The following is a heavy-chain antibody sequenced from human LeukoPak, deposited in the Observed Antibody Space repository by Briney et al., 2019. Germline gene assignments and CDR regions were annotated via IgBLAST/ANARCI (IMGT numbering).Heavy chain of an antibody. Sequence: AASVTVSCKASGGTFSSYAISWVRQAPGQGLEWMGRIIPILGIANYAQKFQGRVTITADKSTSTAYMELSSLRSEDTAVYYCASWYDSSGYYNGYFDYWGQGTLVTVSS. CDR1: GGTFSSYA. D-gene: IGHD3-22*01. CDR2: IIPILGIA. V-gene: IGHV1-69*04. CDR3: ASWYDSSGYYNGYFDY. J-gene: IGHJ4*02.